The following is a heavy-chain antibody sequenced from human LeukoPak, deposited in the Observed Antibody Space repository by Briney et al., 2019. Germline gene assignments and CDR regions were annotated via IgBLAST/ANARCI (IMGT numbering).Heavy chain of an antibody. CDR3: ARDLGSSSWYICGYY. CDR2: ISYDGSNK. V-gene: IGHV3-30*04. D-gene: IGHD6-13*01. CDR1: GFTFSSYA. J-gene: IGHJ4*02. Sequence: GGSLRLSCAASGFTFSSYAMHWVRQAPGKGLEWVAVISYDGSNKYYADSVKGRFTISRDNSKNTLYLQMNSLRAEDTAVYYCARDLGSSSWYICGYYWGQGTLVTVSS.